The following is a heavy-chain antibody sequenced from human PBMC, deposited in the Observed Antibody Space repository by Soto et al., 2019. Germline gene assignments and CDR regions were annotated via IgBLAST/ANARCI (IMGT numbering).Heavy chain of an antibody. CDR2: IYYSGST. CDR1: GDSISSSSYY. CDR3: ARAYYDRSGFAVDP. D-gene: IGHD3-22*01. J-gene: IGHJ5*02. Sequence: PSETLSLTCTVSGDSISSSSYYWGWIRQPPGKGLEWIGSIYYSGSTYYNPSLKSRVTISVDTSKNQFSLKLSSVTAADTAVYYCARAYYDRSGFAVDPWGKGTLVTVSS. V-gene: IGHV4-39*01.